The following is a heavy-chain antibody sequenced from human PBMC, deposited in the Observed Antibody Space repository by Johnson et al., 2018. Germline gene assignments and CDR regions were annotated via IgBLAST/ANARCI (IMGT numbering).Heavy chain of an antibody. CDR3: AKEIDIITGNHPPEGAFDV. CDR2: ISYDGINK. D-gene: IGHD3-9*01. J-gene: IGHJ3*01. Sequence: VQLLESGGGVVQPGRSLRLSCAASGFTLNSYGMHWVRQAPGKGLEWVALISYDGINKNYADSVKGRCTIFRDKSKKTVYLQMKGMRAEDTALSYCAKEIDIITGNHPPEGAFDVWGPGTMVTVSS. CDR1: GFTLNSYG. V-gene: IGHV3-30*18.